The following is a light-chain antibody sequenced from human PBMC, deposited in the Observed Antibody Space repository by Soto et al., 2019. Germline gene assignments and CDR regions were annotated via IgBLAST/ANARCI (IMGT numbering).Light chain of an antibody. CDR2: KAS. CDR3: QLYNSYPWT. J-gene: IGKJ1*01. Sequence: DIQMTQSPSTLSASVRDGVTITCRASQSISSWLAWYQQKPGKAPKLLIYKASSLESGVPSRFSGSGSGTEFTLTISSLQPDDFATYYCQLYNSYPWTFGQGTKVEIK. V-gene: IGKV1-5*03. CDR1: QSISSW.